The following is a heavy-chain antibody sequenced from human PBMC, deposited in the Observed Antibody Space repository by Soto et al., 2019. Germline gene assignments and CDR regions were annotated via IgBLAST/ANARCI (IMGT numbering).Heavy chain of an antibody. CDR2: ISAYNGNT. D-gene: IGHD3-22*01. CDR3: ARDSERYYDSSGSGY. J-gene: IGHJ4*02. CDR1: GYTFTSYG. Sequence: QVQLVQSGAEVKKPGASVKVSCKASGYTFTSYGISWVRQAPGQGLEWMGWISAYNGNTNYSQKLQGRVTMTTDTSTSTAYMELRGLRSDDTAVYYCARDSERYYDSSGSGYWGQGTPVTVSS. V-gene: IGHV1-18*01.